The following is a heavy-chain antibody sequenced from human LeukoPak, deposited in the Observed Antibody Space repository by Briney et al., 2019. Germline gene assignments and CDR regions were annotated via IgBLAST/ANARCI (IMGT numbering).Heavy chain of an antibody. CDR1: GGSISSYY. D-gene: IGHD3-9*01. CDR2: IYYSGST. Sequence: SETLSPTCNVSGGSISSYYWSWIRQPPGKGLEWIGYIYYSGSTNYNPSLKSRITMSVDTSKNQFSLKLSSVTAADTAVYYCARGDVLRNFDWFGSLDPWGQGTLVTVSS. V-gene: IGHV4-59*01. J-gene: IGHJ5*02. CDR3: ARGDVLRNFDWFGSLDP.